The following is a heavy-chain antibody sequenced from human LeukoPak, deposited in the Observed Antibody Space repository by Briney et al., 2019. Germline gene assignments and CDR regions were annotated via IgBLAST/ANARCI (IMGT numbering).Heavy chain of an antibody. Sequence: GRSLRLSCAASGLTFSSYAMHWVRQAPGKGLEWVAVISYDGSNKYYADSLKGRFTISRDNSKNTLYLQMNSLRADDTALHCCARDSGFSGTQRGEYWGQGTLVTVSS. D-gene: IGHD3/OR15-3a*01. J-gene: IGHJ4*02. CDR2: ISYDGSNK. CDR3: ARDSGFSGTQRGEY. CDR1: GLTFSSYA. V-gene: IGHV3-30*04.